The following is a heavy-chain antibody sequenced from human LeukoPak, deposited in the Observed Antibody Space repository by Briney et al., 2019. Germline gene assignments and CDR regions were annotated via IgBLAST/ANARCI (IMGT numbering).Heavy chain of an antibody. V-gene: IGHV3-30-3*01. D-gene: IGHD2-8*01. CDR2: ISYDGSNK. CDR3: ARGVQQ. Sequence: PGGSLRLSCAASGFTFSSYAMHWVRQAPGKGLEWVAVISYDGSNKYYTDSVKGRFTISRDNSKNTLYLQTNSLRAEDTAVYYCARGVQQWGQGTLVTVPS. CDR1: GFTFSSYA. J-gene: IGHJ1*01.